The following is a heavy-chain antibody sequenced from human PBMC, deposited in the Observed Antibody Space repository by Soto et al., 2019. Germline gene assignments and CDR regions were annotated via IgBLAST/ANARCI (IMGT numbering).Heavy chain of an antibody. Sequence: GGSLRLSCAASGFTLSSYAMSWVRQAPGKGLERVSTSGTSGGTYYADSVKGRFSISRDNSKNMLYLQMSSLRAEDSAVYYCAKRAVVEGARYFDYWGLGTLVTVSS. J-gene: IGHJ4*02. D-gene: IGHD2-15*01. V-gene: IGHV3-23*01. CDR2: TSGTSGGT. CDR1: GFTLSSYA. CDR3: AKRAVVEGARYFDY.